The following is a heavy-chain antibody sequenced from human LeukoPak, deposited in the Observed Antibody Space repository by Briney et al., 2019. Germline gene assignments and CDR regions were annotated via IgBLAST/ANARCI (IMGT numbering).Heavy chain of an antibody. CDR2: ISGSGGST. V-gene: IGHV3-23*01. Sequence: GGSLRLSCAASGFTFSSYAMSWVRQAPGKGLEWVSGISGSGGSTYYADSVKGRFTISRDNAKNSLYLQMNSLRAEDTAVYYCARDSPFGGNWGQGTLVTVSS. CDR1: GFTFSSYA. CDR3: ARDSPFGGN. J-gene: IGHJ4*02. D-gene: IGHD1-26*01.